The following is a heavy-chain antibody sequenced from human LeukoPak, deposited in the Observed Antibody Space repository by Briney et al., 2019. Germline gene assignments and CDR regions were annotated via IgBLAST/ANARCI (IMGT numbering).Heavy chain of an antibody. V-gene: IGHV3-11*01. CDR1: GFTFSDYY. D-gene: IGHD2-2*01. Sequence: GGSLRLSCAASGFTFSDYYMSWIRQAPGKGLEWVSYISSSGSTIYYADSVKGRFTISRDSAKNSLYLQMNSLRAEDTAVYYCARAVYCSSTSCYAGYAFDIWGQGTMVTVSS. CDR3: ARAVYCSSTSCYAGYAFDI. J-gene: IGHJ3*02. CDR2: ISSSGSTI.